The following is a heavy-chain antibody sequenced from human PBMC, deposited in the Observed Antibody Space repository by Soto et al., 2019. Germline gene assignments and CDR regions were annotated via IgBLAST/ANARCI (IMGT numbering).Heavy chain of an antibody. CDR2: IYWDNDK. J-gene: IGHJ4*02. CDR1: GFSLSTTGVG. CDR3: ARSLWFGELH. Sequence: QITLKESGPTLVKPTQTLTLTCSFSGFSLSTTGVGVGWIRQSPGKALEWLAIIYWDNDKRYSLSLKSRVTITKDTSKNQVVLTVTNMDPVDTGTYYFARSLWFGELHWGQGALVTVSS. D-gene: IGHD3-10*01. V-gene: IGHV2-5*02.